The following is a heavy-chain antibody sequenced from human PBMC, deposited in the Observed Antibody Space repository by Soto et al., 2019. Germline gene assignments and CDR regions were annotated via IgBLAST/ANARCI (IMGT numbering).Heavy chain of an antibody. CDR3: ARLGPYYDFWSGRVPYYFDY. Sequence: SETLSLTCTVSGGSISSGGYYWSWIRQHPGKGLEWIGYIYYGGSTYYNPSLKSRVTISVDTSKNQFSLKLSSVTAADTAVYYCARLGPYYDFWSGRVPYYFDYWGQGTLVTVSS. CDR1: GGSISSGGYY. CDR2: IYYGGST. D-gene: IGHD3-3*01. J-gene: IGHJ4*02. V-gene: IGHV4-31*03.